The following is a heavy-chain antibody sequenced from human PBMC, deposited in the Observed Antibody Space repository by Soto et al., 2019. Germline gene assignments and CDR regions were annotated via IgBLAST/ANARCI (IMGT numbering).Heavy chain of an antibody. CDR3: ASSKSYASFDY. Sequence: GGSLRLCCTASGFTFSSYAMHWVRQAPGKGLEWVAVISYDGSNKYYADSVKGRFTISRDNSKNTLYLQMNSLRAEDTSVYYCASSKSYASFDYCGHGTLVTVSS. J-gene: IGHJ4*01. CDR2: ISYDGSNK. CDR1: GFTFSSYA. V-gene: IGHV3-30-3*01. D-gene: IGHD3-16*01.